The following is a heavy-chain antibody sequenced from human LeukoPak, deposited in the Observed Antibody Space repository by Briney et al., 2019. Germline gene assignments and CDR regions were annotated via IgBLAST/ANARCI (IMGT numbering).Heavy chain of an antibody. CDR3: ARDSLDRNSSGYPGFDY. V-gene: IGHV3-11*01. CDR1: GFTFSDYY. Sequence: GGSLRLSCAASGFTFSDYYMSWIRQAPGKGLEWVSYISSSGSTIYYADSVKGRFTISRDNAKNSLYLQMNSLRAEDTAVYYCARDSLDRNSSGYPGFDYWGREPWSPSPQ. J-gene: IGHJ4*02. D-gene: IGHD3-22*01. CDR2: ISSSGSTI.